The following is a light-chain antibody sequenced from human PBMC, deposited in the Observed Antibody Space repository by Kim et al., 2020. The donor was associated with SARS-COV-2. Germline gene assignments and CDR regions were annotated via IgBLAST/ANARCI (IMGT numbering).Light chain of an antibody. Sequence: LGQTVRITCQGDSLRYYYAGWYQQKPGQAPVLVIYGKSNRPSGIPDRCSGSSTGNTASLTITGAQAEDEADYYCNSRDSSGNHHYVFGTGTKVTVL. V-gene: IGLV3-19*01. J-gene: IGLJ1*01. CDR2: GKS. CDR3: NSRDSSGNHHYV. CDR1: SLRYYY.